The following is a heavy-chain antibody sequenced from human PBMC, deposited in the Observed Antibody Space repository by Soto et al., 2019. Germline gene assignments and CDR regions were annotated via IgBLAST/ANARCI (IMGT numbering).Heavy chain of an antibody. D-gene: IGHD3-3*01. V-gene: IGHV3-53*04. CDR2: IYSDDNT. CDR1: GFTLRSNY. Sequence: GGAPRLSCAASGFTLRSNYMNWVRPAPGKGLEWVAVIYSDDNTYYADSVKGRFTISRHNSKNTLYLQMNSLRIEDTAVYFCARENDFWHSYGTYHSYLDVWGKGTTVTVSS. J-gene: IGHJ6*03. CDR3: ARENDFWHSYGTYHSYLDV.